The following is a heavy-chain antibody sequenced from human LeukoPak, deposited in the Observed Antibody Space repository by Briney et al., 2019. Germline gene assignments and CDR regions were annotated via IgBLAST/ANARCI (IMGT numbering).Heavy chain of an antibody. CDR2: INHSGST. CDR3: ARGRVPDY. V-gene: IGHV4-34*01. CDR1: GGSITNYY. Sequence: SETLSLTCTVSGGSITNYYWTWIRQPPGKGLEWIGEINHSGSTNYNPSLKSRVTISVDTSKNQFSLKLSSVTAADTAVYYCARGRVPDYWGQGTLVTVSS. J-gene: IGHJ4*02.